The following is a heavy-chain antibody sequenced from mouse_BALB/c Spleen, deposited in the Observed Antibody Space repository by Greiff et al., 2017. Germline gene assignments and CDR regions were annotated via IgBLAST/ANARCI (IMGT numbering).Heavy chain of an antibody. V-gene: IGHV5-9-4*01. CDR3: ARGGDYDAWDY. D-gene: IGHD2-4*01. CDR2: ISSGGSYT. CDR1: GFTFSSYA. J-gene: IGHJ2*01. Sequence: EVQRVESGGGLVKPGGSLKLSCAASGFTFSSYAMSWVRQSPEKRLEWVAEISSGGSYTYYPDTVTGRITISRDNAKNTLYLKMSSLRSEDTAMYYCARGGDYDAWDYWGQGTTLTVSS.